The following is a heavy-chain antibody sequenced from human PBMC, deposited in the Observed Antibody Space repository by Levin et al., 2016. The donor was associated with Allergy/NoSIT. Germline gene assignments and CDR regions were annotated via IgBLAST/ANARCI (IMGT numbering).Heavy chain of an antibody. Sequence: SVKVSCKASGGTFSSYAISWVRQAPGQGLEWMGGIIPIFGTANYAQKFQGRVTITADESTSTAYMELSSLRSEDTAVYYCARVLQLVNNYYYGMDVWGQGTTVTVSS. CDR2: IIPIFGTA. CDR3: ARVLQLVNNYYYGMDV. J-gene: IGHJ6*02. D-gene: IGHD6-6*01. V-gene: IGHV1-69*13. CDR1: GGTFSSYA.